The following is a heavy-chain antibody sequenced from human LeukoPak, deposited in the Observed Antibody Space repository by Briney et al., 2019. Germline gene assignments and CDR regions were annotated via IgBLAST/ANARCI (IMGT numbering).Heavy chain of an antibody. J-gene: IGHJ4*02. D-gene: IGHD3-22*01. CDR1: GGSFSGYY. CDR3: ARGWGHYYDSSGYYPFDY. V-gene: IGHV4-34*01. Sequence: SETLSLTCAVYGGSFSGYYWSWIRQPPGKGLEWIGEINHSGSTNYNPSLKSRVTISVDTSKNQFSLKLSSVTAADTAVYYCARGWGHYYDSSGYYPFDYRGQGTLVTVSS. CDR2: INHSGST.